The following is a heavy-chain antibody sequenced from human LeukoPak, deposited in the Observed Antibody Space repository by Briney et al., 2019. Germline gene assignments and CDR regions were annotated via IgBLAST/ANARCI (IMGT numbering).Heavy chain of an antibody. CDR2: IIPIFGTA. Sequence: SVTVSCTASGGTFSSYAISWVRQAPGQGLEWMGGIIPIFGTANYAQKFQGRVTITADESTSTAYMELSSLRSEDTAVYYCARDRYYDFWSGYYQGDFQHWGQGTLVTVSS. CDR1: GGTFSSYA. J-gene: IGHJ1*01. D-gene: IGHD3-3*01. V-gene: IGHV1-69*13. CDR3: ARDRYYDFWSGYYQGDFQH.